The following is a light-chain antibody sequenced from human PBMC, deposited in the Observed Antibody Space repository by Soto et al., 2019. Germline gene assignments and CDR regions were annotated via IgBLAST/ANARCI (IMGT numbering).Light chain of an antibody. V-gene: IGLV2-14*01. CDR3: SSYTSSSILV. CDR2: EVS. J-gene: IGLJ3*02. CDR1: SSDVGGYNY. Sequence: QSALTQPGSVSGSPGQSITISCTGTSSDVGGYNYVSWYQQHPGKAPKLIIYEVSNRPSGVSNRFSGSKSGNTASLTISGLQAEDEADYYCSSYTSSSILVFGVGTKLTVL.